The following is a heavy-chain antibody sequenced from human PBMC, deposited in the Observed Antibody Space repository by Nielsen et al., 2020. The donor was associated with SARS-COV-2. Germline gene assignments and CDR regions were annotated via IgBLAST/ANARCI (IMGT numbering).Heavy chain of an antibody. D-gene: IGHD3-22*01. CDR3: ARRGGYYYDPHANWFDP. Sequence: ASVKVSCKASGYTFTSYAMNWVRQAPGQGLEWMGWINTNTGNPTYAQGFTGRFVFSLDTSVSTAYLQISSLKAEDTAVYYCARRGGYYYDPHANWFDPWGQGTLVTVSS. J-gene: IGHJ5*02. CDR1: GYTFTSYA. CDR2: INTNTGNP. V-gene: IGHV7-4-1*02.